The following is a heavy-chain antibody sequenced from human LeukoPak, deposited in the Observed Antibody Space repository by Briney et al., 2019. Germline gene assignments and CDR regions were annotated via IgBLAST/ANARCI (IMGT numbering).Heavy chain of an antibody. CDR3: AKFRGYGDYAPYYFDY. CDR1: GFTFDDYA. J-gene: IGHJ4*02. CDR2: ISWNSGSI. V-gene: IGHV3-9*01. Sequence: GGSLRLSCAASGFTFDDYAMHWVRQAPGKGLEWVSGISWNSGSIGYADSVKGRFTISRDNAKNSLYLQMNSLRAEDTALYYCAKFRGYGDYAPYYFDYWGQGTLVTVSS. D-gene: IGHD4-17*01.